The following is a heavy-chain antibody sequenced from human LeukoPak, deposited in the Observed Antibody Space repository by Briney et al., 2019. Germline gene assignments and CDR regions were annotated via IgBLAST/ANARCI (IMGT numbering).Heavy chain of an antibody. D-gene: IGHD3-9*01. V-gene: IGHV3-21*01. CDR2: IDYDSSHI. CDR3: ARDPLRYLRVGHYDY. CDR1: RFTFSNSA. J-gene: IGHJ4*02. Sequence: TGGSLRLSCAASRFTFSNSAMNWVRQVPGKGLEWVSSIDYDSSHIYYAASVRGRFTISRGNARNSVYLQMNSLRVEDTAVYYCARDPLRYLRVGHYDYWGQGTLVAVSS.